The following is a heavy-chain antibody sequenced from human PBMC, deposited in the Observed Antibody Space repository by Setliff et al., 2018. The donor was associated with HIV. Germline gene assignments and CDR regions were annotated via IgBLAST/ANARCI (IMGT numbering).Heavy chain of an antibody. V-gene: IGHV1-2*02. D-gene: IGHD3-3*01. Sequence: ASVKVSCKASADIFNAYYIHWVRQAPGQGLEWMGWITPNGDDTDYPQKFEGRVTLTRDTSIATAYMELRSLTSDDTAVYYCARVADRNYDFWSAYEYWGQGTLVTVSS. J-gene: IGHJ4*02. CDR3: ARVADRNYDFWSAYEY. CDR2: ITPNGDDT. CDR1: ADIFNAYY.